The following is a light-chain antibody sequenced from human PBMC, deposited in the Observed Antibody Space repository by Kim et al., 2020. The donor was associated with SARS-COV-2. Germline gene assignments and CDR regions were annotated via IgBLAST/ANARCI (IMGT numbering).Light chain of an antibody. J-gene: IGKJ4*01. CDR1: GSVGRS. Sequence: LARGERAPSSSRARGSVGRSFAWLQQKRGQAPRLLFYDAFTRAAGISGRFGASGSGTDFTLTISSLEPEDFAVYYCQQGRSWPLTFGGGTKVDIK. V-gene: IGKV3-11*01. CDR3: QQGRSWPLT. CDR2: DAF.